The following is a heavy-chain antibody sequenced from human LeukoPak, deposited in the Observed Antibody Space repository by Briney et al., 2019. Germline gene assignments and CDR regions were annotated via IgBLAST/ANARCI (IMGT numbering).Heavy chain of an antibody. CDR1: GGSISSSSYY. J-gene: IGHJ4*02. CDR3: ARLNFGGATDGDHDY. V-gene: IGHV4-39*01. Sequence: SETLSLTCTVPGGSISSSSYYWGWIRQPPGKGLEWIGSIYYSGSTYYNPSLKSRATISVDTSKNQFSLKLSSVTAADTAVYYCARLNFGGATDGDHDYWGQGTLVTVSS. CDR2: IYYSGST. D-gene: IGHD1-26*01.